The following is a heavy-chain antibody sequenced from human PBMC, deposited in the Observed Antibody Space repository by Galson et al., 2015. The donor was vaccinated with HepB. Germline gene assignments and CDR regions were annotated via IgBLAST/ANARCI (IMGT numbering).Heavy chain of an antibody. V-gene: IGHV1-18*01. D-gene: IGHD1/OR15-1a*01. CDR1: GYTFTSYG. CDR3: ARDLHNWNRAWGDYYYGMDV. Sequence: SVKVSCKASGYTFTSYGISWVRQAPGQGLEWMGWISAYNGNTNYAQKLQGRVTMTTDTSTSTAYMELRSLRSDDTAVYYCARDLHNWNRAWGDYYYGMDVWGQGTTVTVSS. J-gene: IGHJ6*02. CDR2: ISAYNGNT.